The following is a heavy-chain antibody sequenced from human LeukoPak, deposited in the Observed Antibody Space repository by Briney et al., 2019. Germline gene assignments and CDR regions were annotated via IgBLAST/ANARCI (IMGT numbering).Heavy chain of an antibody. J-gene: IGHJ6*02. V-gene: IGHV1-2*02. CDR3: ARVLYSGYDWHYYYYGMDV. CDR1: GYTFTGYY. D-gene: IGHD5-12*01. Sequence: GASVKVSCKASGYTFTGYYMHWVRQAPGQGLEWMGWINPNSGGTNYAQKFQGRVTMTRDTSISTAYMELSRLRSDDTAVYYCARVLYSGYDWHYYYYGMDVWGQGTTVTVSS. CDR2: INPNSGGT.